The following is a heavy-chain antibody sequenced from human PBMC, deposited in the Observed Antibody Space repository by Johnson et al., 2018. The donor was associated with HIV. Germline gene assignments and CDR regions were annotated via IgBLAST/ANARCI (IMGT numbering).Heavy chain of an antibody. CDR2: IYSDGST. CDR3: TRGGGAYCGGDCLRTFDV. Sequence: VQLVESGGGLVQPGGSLRLSCAASGFTVSRDYMSWVRQAPGKGLEWVSVIYSDGSTYYADSVKGRFSISRDNSKNTLYLQMNSLTADDTAVYYCTRGGGAYCGGDCLRTFDVWGQGTMVIVSS. D-gene: IGHD2-21*02. J-gene: IGHJ3*01. V-gene: IGHV3-66*01. CDR1: GFTVSRDY.